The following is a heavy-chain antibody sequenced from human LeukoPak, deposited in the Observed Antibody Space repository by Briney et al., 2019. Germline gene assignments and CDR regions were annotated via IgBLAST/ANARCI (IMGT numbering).Heavy chain of an antibody. CDR2: INHSGST. V-gene: IGHV4-34*01. J-gene: IGHJ4*02. CDR3: ATIKRGYIFGFFDF. D-gene: IGHD5-18*01. Sequence: SETLSPTCAVYGGSFSGYYWSWIRQPPGKGLEWVGEINHSGSTNYNPSLKSRVTISVDTSKNQFSLKVSSVTAADTAVYYCATIKRGYIFGFFDFWARESWSPFPQ. CDR1: GGSFSGYY.